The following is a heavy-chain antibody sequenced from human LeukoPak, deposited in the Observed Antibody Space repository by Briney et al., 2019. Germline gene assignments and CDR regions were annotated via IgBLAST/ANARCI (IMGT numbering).Heavy chain of an antibody. CDR1: GFTGRNHY. Sequence: GGALKLSFGTSGFTGRNHYISLVRQAPREGPEWVSVIYSGGSTYYADSVKGRFTISRHNSKNTLYLQMNSLRAEDTAVYYCASGITGTTFWYYWGQGTLVTVSS. D-gene: IGHD1-7*01. V-gene: IGHV3-53*04. CDR3: ASGITGTTFWYY. CDR2: IYSGGST. J-gene: IGHJ4*02.